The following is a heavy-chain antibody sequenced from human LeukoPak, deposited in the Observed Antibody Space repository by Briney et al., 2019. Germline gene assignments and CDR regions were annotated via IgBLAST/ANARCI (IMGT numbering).Heavy chain of an antibody. Sequence: GGSLRLSCAASGFTFSTYAMSWVRQAPGKGQEWVSGISGSGGGTYYADSVKGRFTISRDNSKNTLYLQMNSLRAEDTAVYYCARARGSVQWLLRSDAFDIWGQGTMVTVSS. CDR3: ARARGSVQWLLRSDAFDI. D-gene: IGHD3-22*01. CDR2: ISGSGGGT. V-gene: IGHV3-23*01. J-gene: IGHJ3*02. CDR1: GFTFSTYA.